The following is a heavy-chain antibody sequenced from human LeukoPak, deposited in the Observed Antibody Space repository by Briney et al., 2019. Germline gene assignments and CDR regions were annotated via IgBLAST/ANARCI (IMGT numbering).Heavy chain of an antibody. D-gene: IGHD2-15*01. CDR1: GFTFSSYA. V-gene: IGHV3-23*01. CDR2: ISGSGGST. CDR3: AKVDNIVVVVAATPFDY. J-gene: IGHJ4*02. Sequence: GGSLRLSCGASGFTFSSYAMSWVRQAPGKGLEWVSAISGSGGSTYYADSVKGRFTISRDNSKNTLYLQMNSLRAEDTAVYYCAKVDNIVVVVAATPFDYWGQGTLVTVSS.